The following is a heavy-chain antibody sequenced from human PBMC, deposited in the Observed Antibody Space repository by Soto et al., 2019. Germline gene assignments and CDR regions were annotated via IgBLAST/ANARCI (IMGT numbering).Heavy chain of an antibody. J-gene: IGHJ6*03. CDR3: XXXXXXXXXXXXXYMDV. CDR2: ISSSSSYI. V-gene: IGHV3-21*01. Sequence: EVQLVESGGGLVKPGGSLRLSCAASGFTFSSYSMNWVRQAPGXXXXXXXSISSSSSYIYYADSVKGRXTISRDNXXXXXXXXXXXXXXXXXXXXXXXXXXXXXXXXXXXYMDVWGKGTTVTVSS. CDR1: GFTFSSYS.